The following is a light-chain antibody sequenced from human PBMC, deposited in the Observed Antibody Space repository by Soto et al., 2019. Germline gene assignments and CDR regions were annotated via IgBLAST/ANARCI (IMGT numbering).Light chain of an antibody. J-gene: IGKJ5*01. CDR1: QSISSY. CDR2: AAS. V-gene: IGKV1-39*01. Sequence: DTQKTKYPSSLSASVGVIATITCLASQSISSYLNWYQQKPGKDPKILIYAASSLQSGVPARFSGSGSGTEFNLTISGLQTDDFATYECQQLNSYTITFGQGTRLEI. CDR3: QQLNSYTIT.